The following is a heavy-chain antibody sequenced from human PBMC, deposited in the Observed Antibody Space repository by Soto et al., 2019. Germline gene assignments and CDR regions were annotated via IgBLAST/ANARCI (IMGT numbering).Heavy chain of an antibody. CDR1: GGSISSSDDYY. V-gene: IGHV4-30-4*01. Sequence: SETLSLTCTVSGGSISSSDDYYWSWIRQPPGKGLEWIGYIYYSGSTYYNPSLKSRVTISIDTSKNQFSLRLSSVAAADTAVYYCARASPDAYKFNYWGHGALVTVSS. J-gene: IGHJ4*01. D-gene: IGHD1-1*01. CDR2: IYYSGST. CDR3: ARASPDAYKFNY.